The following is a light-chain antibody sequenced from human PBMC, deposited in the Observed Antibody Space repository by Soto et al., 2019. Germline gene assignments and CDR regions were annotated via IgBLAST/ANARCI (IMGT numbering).Light chain of an antibody. CDR3: QQYGTSEII. V-gene: IGKV3-20*01. Sequence: EIVLTQSPGTLSLSPGERATLSCRASQSVSSSYLAWYQQKPGQAPRLLIYGASIRATGIPDRYSASGSGTDFTLTISRLEPEDFAVFFCQQYGTSEIIFGQGTKVDIK. CDR1: QSVSSSY. CDR2: GAS. J-gene: IGKJ1*01.